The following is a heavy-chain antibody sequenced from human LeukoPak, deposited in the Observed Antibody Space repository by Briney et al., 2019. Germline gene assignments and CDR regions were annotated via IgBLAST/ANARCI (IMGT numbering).Heavy chain of an antibody. V-gene: IGHV3-66*01. CDR3: AKDYSLDP. CDR2: IYSGGST. J-gene: IGHJ5*02. D-gene: IGHD2-21*01. Sequence: GGSLRLSCAASEFSFGSNYMTWVRQAPGKGLEWVSLIYSGGSTYYADSVKGRFTISRDNSKNTLYLQMNSLRAEDTAVYYCAKDYSLDPWGQGTLVTVSS. CDR1: EFSFGSNY.